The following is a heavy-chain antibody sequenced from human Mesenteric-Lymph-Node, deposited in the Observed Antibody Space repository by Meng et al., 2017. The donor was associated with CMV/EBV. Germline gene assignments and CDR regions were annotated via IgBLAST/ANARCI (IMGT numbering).Heavy chain of an antibody. V-gene: IGHV3-66*02. CDR3: ARNSNDGHYFDY. CDR1: GFTVSTNY. D-gene: IGHD1-20*01. Sequence: GESLKISCAASGFTVSTNYINWVRQAPGRGLEWVSVIYRGGDIYYADSVKGRFTISRDNSKNTLYLQMNSLRAEDTAVYYCARNSNDGHYFDYWGQGTLVTVSS. CDR2: IYRGGDI. J-gene: IGHJ4*02.